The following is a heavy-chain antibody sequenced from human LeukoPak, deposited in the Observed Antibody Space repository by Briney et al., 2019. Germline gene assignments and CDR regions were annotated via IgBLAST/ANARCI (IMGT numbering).Heavy chain of an antibody. CDR2: ISNSGRTI. D-gene: IGHD2-2*01. J-gene: IGHJ6*03. Sequence: PGGSLRLSCAASGFTFRDYYMSWIRQAPGKGLEWVSYISNSGRTIYDADSVKGRFTISRDNAKNALYLQMNSLRAEDTAVYYCARVGVPTAYLYMDVWGKGTTVTISS. CDR1: GFTFRDYY. V-gene: IGHV3-11*01. CDR3: ARVGVPTAYLYMDV.